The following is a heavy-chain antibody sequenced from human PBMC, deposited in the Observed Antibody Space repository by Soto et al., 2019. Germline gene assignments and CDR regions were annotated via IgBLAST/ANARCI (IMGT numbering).Heavy chain of an antibody. J-gene: IGHJ3*02. D-gene: IGHD3-3*01. CDR3: TTTRPRTNVFDN. Sequence: GGSLRLSCAASGITLSNAWMNWVRQAPGKGLEWVGRIRSKSDGGTTEYAAPVEGRFTFSRDDSKNTLFLQMSGLKAEDTGVYYWTTTRPRTNVFDNWGQGTMVTVSS. CDR2: IRSKSDGGTT. CDR1: GITLSNAW. V-gene: IGHV3-15*01.